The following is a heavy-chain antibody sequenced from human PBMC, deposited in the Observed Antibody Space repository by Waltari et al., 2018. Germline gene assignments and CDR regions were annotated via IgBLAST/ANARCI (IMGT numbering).Heavy chain of an antibody. CDR1: GFPFDATC. J-gene: IGHJ4*02. CDR2: IKSKIDGETT. CDR3: TTGLTLPGDFDDY. Sequence: EVHLVESGGGLVKPGGSLRLSCAASGFPFDATCRSWGRQAHGKGLEWIARIKSKIDGETTDYAATVKGSFTISRDDLKNTLYLQMNSLQTEDTALYYCTTGLTLPGDFDDYWGQATLVTVSS. D-gene: IGHD4-17*01. V-gene: IGHV3-15*01.